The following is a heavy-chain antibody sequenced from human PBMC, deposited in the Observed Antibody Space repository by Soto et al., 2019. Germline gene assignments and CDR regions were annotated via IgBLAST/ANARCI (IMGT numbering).Heavy chain of an antibody. D-gene: IGHD5-12*01. CDR3: VRAAGYSGNDYVYYYGMDV. Sequence: GGSLRLSCSASGFTFSSYAMHWVRQAPGKGLEWVSSINWNGGSTGYADSVKGRFTISRDNAKNSLYLQMNSLRDEDTAVYYCVRAAGYSGNDYVYYYGMDVWGQGTTVTVSS. CDR1: GFTFSSYA. V-gene: IGHV3-20*04. J-gene: IGHJ6*02. CDR2: INWNGGST.